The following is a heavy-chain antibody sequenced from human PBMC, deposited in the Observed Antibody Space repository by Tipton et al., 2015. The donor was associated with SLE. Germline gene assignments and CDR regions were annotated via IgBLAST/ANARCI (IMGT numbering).Heavy chain of an antibody. Sequence: SLRLSCAASGFTFNNYAMSWVRQAPGRGLEWVSGISSSGDSTFYADSVKGRFTISRDNSKKTLYLQMNSLSADDTAVYYCAKLMRGYETFPYFDQWGQGTLVTVSS. CDR2: ISSSGDST. J-gene: IGHJ4*02. CDR1: GFTFNNYA. CDR3: AKLMRGYETFPYFDQ. V-gene: IGHV3-23*01. D-gene: IGHD5-12*01.